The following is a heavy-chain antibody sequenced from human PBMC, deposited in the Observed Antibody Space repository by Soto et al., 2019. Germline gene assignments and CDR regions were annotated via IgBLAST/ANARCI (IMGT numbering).Heavy chain of an antibody. CDR3: AREPYLPKARNDF. CDR1: GYTFTGYY. Sequence: GASVKVSCKASGYTFTGYYMHWVRQAPGQGLEWMGWINPNSGGTNYAQKFQGWVTMTRDTSISTAYMELSRLTSVTAADSAVYFCAREPYLPKARNDFWGQGTLVTVSS. V-gene: IGHV1-2*04. J-gene: IGHJ4*02. CDR2: INPNSGGT.